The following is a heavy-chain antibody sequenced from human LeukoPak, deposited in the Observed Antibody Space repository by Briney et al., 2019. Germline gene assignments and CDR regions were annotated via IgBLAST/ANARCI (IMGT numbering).Heavy chain of an antibody. CDR2: INTIGGGT. CDR3: ARASYDSSDFEYFHH. V-gene: IGHV1-2*02. Sequence: ASVRVSCNASRYTFTPYYMHWVRQAPGQGVGWRGWINTIGGGTNYAKKLKGRVTMNRDTSIGTAYMELNRLRSDDTSVYYCARASYDSSDFEYFHHWGQGTLVTVSS. D-gene: IGHD3-22*01. CDR1: RYTFTPYY. J-gene: IGHJ1*01.